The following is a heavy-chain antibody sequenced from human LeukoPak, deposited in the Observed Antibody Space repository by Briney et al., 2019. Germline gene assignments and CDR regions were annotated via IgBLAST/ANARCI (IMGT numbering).Heavy chain of an antibody. J-gene: IGHJ5*01. V-gene: IGHV4-39*01. CDR3: ARTGSWYAGAWFDS. CDR1: RGSLRTADYY. Sequence: SETLSLTCTVSRGSLRTADYYWAWVRQPPGEGLEWLGSIYFSGTPHFNPSLKSRVAVSIDTSQNQFSLKVTSVNASDTAVYFCARTGSWYAGAWFDSWGQGTLVTVSS. D-gene: IGHD6-13*01. CDR2: IYFSGTP.